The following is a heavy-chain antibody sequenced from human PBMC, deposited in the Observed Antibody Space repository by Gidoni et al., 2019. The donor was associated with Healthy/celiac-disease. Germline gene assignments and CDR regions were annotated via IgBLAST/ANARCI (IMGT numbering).Heavy chain of an antibody. CDR2: IKSKTDGGTT. J-gene: IGHJ4*02. CDR1: GFTFSNAG. V-gene: IGHV3-15*01. CDR3: TTPEPYDFYFDY. D-gene: IGHD3-3*01. Sequence: EVQLVVSGGGLVKPGGSLRLSCAASGFTFSNAGMSWVRQAPGKGLEWVGRIKSKTDGGTTDYAAPVKGRFTISRDDSKNTLYLQMNSLKTEDTAVYYCTTPEPYDFYFDYWGQGTLVTVSS.